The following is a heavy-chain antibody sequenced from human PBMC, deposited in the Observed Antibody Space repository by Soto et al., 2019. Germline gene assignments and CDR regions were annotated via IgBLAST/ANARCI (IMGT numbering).Heavy chain of an antibody. J-gene: IGHJ4*02. D-gene: IGHD2-8*02. CDR2: ISFDGSDK. CDR3: AKPFVGEGLLVSDY. Sequence: VHLVESGGGVVQPGRSLRLSCVASAFSFRHYAMHWVRQAPGKGLEWVAIISFDGSDKYYADSVKGRFTISRDNTKTTLYLQMNSLRVEDTAVYYCAKPFVGEGLLVSDYWGQGTLVTVSS. CDR1: AFSFRHYA. V-gene: IGHV3-30*18.